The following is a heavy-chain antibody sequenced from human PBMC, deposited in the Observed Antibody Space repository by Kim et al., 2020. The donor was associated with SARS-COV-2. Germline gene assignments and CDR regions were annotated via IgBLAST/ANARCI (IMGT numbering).Heavy chain of an antibody. CDR2: IYSGDST. V-gene: IGHV3-53*01. J-gene: IGHJ4*02. D-gene: IGHD3-10*01. Sequence: GGSLRLSCAVSGFTVSSNYMGWVRQAPGKGLQWVSLIYSGDSTYYADSVKGRFTISRDNSKNTLCLQMNSLRAEDTAFYYCVYGSYSWGQGTLVTVSS. CDR1: GFTVSSNY. CDR3: VYGSYS.